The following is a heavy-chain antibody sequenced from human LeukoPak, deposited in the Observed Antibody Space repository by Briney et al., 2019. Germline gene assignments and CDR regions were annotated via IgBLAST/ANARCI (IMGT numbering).Heavy chain of an antibody. Sequence: PSETLSLTCTVSGGSISSYYWSWIRQPPGKGLEWIGYIYYSGSTNYNPSLKSRVAISLNTSKNQFSLILSPVTAADTAVYYCARSPIVVVVAATPGPFDYWGQGTLVTVSS. CDR1: GGSISSYY. J-gene: IGHJ4*02. CDR2: IYYSGST. D-gene: IGHD2-15*01. CDR3: ARSPIVVVVAATPGPFDY. V-gene: IGHV4-59*01.